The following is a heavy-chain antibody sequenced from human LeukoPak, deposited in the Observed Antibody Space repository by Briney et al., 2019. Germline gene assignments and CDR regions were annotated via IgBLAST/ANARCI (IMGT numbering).Heavy chain of an antibody. J-gene: IGHJ4*02. CDR1: GFTFSSYS. CDR2: ISSSSYI. Sequence: PGGSLRLSCAASGFTFSSYSMNWVRQAPGKGLEWVSSISSSSYIYYADSVKGRFTISRDNAKNSLYLQMNSLRAEDTAVYYCARLLLGYCSSTSCELFWGQGTLVTVSS. CDR3: ARLLLGYCSSTSCELF. V-gene: IGHV3-21*01. D-gene: IGHD2-2*01.